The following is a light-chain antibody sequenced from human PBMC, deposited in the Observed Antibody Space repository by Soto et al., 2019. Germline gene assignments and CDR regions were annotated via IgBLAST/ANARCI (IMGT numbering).Light chain of an antibody. V-gene: IGKV3-15*01. CDR2: GAS. CDR1: QSVRSN. Sequence: EIVLTQSPATLSVSPGERATLSCRASQSVRSNLAWYQQKPGQGPRLLIFGASTRATDIPARFSGSGSGTEFTLTISSLQSEDFATYYCQQYNSYGTFGQGTKVEIK. J-gene: IGKJ1*01. CDR3: QQYNSYGT.